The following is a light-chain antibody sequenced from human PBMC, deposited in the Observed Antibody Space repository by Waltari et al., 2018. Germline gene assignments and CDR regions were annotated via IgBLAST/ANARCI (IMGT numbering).Light chain of an antibody. Sequence: GSSSNIGAAYDVQWYQQLPGTAPKLLIYGNNNRPSGVPDRFSGSKSGTSASLAITGLQAEDEADYYCQSYDSRLSCSVVFGGGTKLTVL. CDR1: SSNIGAAYD. J-gene: IGLJ2*01. V-gene: IGLV1-40*01. CDR3: QSYDSRLSCSVV. CDR2: GNN.